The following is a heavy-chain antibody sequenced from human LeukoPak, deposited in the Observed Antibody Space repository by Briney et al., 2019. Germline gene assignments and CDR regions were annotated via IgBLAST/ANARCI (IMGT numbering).Heavy chain of an antibody. CDR1: GYTFTSYG. CDR2: ISAYNGNT. D-gene: IGHD4-17*01. J-gene: IGHJ4*02. Sequence: ASVKVSCKASGYTFTSYGISWVRQAPGQGLEWMGWISAYNGNTNYAQKLQGRVTMTTDTSTSTAYMELRSLRSDDTAAYYCARNDYGDPPADWWGQGTLVTVSS. V-gene: IGHV1-18*01. CDR3: ARNDYGDPPADW.